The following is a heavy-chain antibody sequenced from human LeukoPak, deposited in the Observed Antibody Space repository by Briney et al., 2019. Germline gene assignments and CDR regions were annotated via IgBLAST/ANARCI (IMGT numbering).Heavy chain of an antibody. D-gene: IGHD3-10*01. J-gene: IGHJ4*02. CDR2: IPYDGSNR. V-gene: IGHV3-30*04. CDR3: ARGFRGWFGELFDY. Sequence: PGGSLRLSCAASGFTFSSYAMHWVRQAPGKGLEWVAVIPYDGSNRYYADSVKGRFTISRDNSKNTLYLQMNSLRAEDTAVYYCARGFRGWFGELFDYWGQGTLVTVSS. CDR1: GFTFSSYA.